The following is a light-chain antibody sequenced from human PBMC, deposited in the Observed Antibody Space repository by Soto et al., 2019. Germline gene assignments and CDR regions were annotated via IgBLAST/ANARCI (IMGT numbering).Light chain of an antibody. V-gene: IGLV2-14*01. Sequence: QSALTQPASVSGSPGQSITISCTGTSSDIGGYRFVSRYQQYSGKTPTLLIYEVNNRPSGLSNRFSGSKSGNTASLTISGLQPEDEADYYCSSFTSSRTLIFGGGTKLTVL. CDR3: SSFTSSRTLI. CDR2: EVN. J-gene: IGLJ2*01. CDR1: SSDIGGYRF.